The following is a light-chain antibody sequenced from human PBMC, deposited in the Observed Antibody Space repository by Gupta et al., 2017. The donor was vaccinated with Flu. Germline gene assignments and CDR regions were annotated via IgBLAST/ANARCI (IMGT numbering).Light chain of an antibody. CDR2: SAN. CDR3: AAWDDSLKGEV. V-gene: IGLV1-44*01. J-gene: IGLJ1*01. CDR1: GSNSGGNT. Sequence: RGTISCSGSGSNSGGNTEDWYQQLPEAAPRLRISSANRRPSRVPDRFSGSKSGTAANLAIGGLQAEDEADYDCAAWDDSLKGEVFGSGTKVTVL.